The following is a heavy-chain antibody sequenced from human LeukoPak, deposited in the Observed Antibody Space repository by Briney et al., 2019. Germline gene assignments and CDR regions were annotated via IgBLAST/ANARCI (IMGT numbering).Heavy chain of an antibody. J-gene: IGHJ4*02. D-gene: IGHD4-23*01. CDR3: AKSLVRWAFDY. CDR2: IYSGGST. CDR1: GFTVSSNY. Sequence: PGGSLRLSCAASGFTVSSNYMSWVRQAPGKGLEWVSVIYSGGSTYYADSVKGRFTISRDNSKNTLYLQMNSLRAEDTALYYCAKSLVRWAFDYWGQGTLVTVSS. V-gene: IGHV3-66*01.